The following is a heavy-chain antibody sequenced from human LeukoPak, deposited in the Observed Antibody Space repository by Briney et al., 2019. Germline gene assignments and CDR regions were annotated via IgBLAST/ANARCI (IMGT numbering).Heavy chain of an antibody. V-gene: IGHV1-46*01. Sequence: GASVKVSCKASGYTFTSYYMHWVRQAPGQGLEWMGIINPSGGSTSYAQKFQGRVTMTRDMSTSTVYMELSSLRSEDTAVYYCARDQTPPEIAAAGRGFDYWGQGTLVTVSS. CDR1: GYTFTSYY. CDR3: ARDQTPPEIAAAGRGFDY. J-gene: IGHJ4*02. CDR2: INPSGGST. D-gene: IGHD6-13*01.